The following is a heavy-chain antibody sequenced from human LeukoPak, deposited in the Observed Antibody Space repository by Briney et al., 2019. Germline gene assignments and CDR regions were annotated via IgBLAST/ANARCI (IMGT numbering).Heavy chain of an antibody. CDR3: ATISAQTFDI. J-gene: IGHJ3*02. CDR1: GFTFRSHW. CDR2: IKPDGIDK. V-gene: IGHV3-7*01. D-gene: IGHD5-24*01. Sequence: GGSLRLSCVGSGFTFRSHWVNWVRQSPGKGLEWVANIKPDGIDKYYVDSARGRFTVSRDNAKNSAFLQMTSLRAEDTATYYCATISAQTFDIWGQGTLVSVSS.